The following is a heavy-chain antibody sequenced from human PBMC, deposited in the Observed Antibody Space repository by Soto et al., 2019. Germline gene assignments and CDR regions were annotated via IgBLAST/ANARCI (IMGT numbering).Heavy chain of an antibody. CDR1: GYTFFKYF. CDR2: INPSRGSA. D-gene: IGHD5-12*01. J-gene: IGHJ3*01. Sequence: ASVKVSCKASGYTFFKYFIHWVRQAPGQGLEWIGIINPSRGSATYGPIFQGRVSLTTDMPTSTVYMELSSLRSEDTAIYYCARPLIGNSIDLWGQGTSVT. CDR3: ARPLIGNSIDL. V-gene: IGHV1-46*01.